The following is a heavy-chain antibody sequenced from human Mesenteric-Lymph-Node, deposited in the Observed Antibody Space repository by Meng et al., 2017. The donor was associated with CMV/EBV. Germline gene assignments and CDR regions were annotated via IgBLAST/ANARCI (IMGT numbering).Heavy chain of an antibody. CDR2: IKQDGSEK. J-gene: IGHJ6*02. V-gene: IGHV3-7*03. CDR1: GFTFSSSW. Sequence: GESLKISCAASGFTFSSSWMAWVRQAPGKGLEWVANIKQDGSEKYYVDSVKGRFTISRDNAKNSLYLQMNSLRAEDTALYYCAKGFGYNGYDFWHGMDVWGQGTTVTVSS. D-gene: IGHD5-12*01. CDR3: AKGFGYNGYDFWHGMDV.